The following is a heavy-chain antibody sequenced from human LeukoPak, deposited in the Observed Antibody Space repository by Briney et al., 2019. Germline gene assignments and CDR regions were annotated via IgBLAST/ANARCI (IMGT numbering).Heavy chain of an antibody. CDR1: GFTFSCSG. Sequence: GGSLRLSCAASGFTFSCSGMHWVRQAPGKGLEWVAVILYNGSNKYYADSVKGRFTISRDNSKNTLYLQMNSLRVEDTAVYYCARAGGYCSGGSCYRGYSWFDPWGQGTLVTVSS. J-gene: IGHJ5*02. V-gene: IGHV3-33*01. CDR3: ARAGGYCSGGSCYRGYSWFDP. CDR2: ILYNGSNK. D-gene: IGHD2-15*01.